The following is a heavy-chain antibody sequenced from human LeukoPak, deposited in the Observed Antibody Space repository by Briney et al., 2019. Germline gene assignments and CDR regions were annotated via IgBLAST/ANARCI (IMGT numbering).Heavy chain of an antibody. J-gene: IGHJ4*02. CDR3: AREALAYGSGNRDY. CDR2: MNPNSGNT. V-gene: IGHV1-8*01. Sequence: ASVKVSCKASGYTFTSYDINWVRQATGQGLEWMGWMNPNSGNTGYAQKSQGRVTMTRNTSLSTASMELSSLRSEDTAVYYCAREALAYGSGNRDYWGQGTLVTVSS. CDR1: GYTFTSYD. D-gene: IGHD3-10*01.